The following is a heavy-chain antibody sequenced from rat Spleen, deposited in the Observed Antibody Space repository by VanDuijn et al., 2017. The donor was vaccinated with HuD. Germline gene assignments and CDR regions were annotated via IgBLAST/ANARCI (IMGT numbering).Heavy chain of an antibody. V-gene: IGHV2-45*01. CDR3: AREIRGWYFDF. D-gene: IGHD4-3*01. CDR1: GFSVTSYN. Sequence: VQLMESGPGLVQPSETLSLTCTVSGFSVTSYNVHWVRQPPGKGLEWIAAISSGGSTFYNSAFKSRQSISRDTSKTQVFLEMNSLQTEDTAMYFCAREIRGWYFDFWGPGTMVTVSS. CDR2: ISSGGST. J-gene: IGHJ1*01.